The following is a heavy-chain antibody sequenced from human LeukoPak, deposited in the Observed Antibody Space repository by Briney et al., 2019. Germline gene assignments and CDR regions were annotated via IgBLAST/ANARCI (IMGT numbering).Heavy chain of an antibody. V-gene: IGHV4-59*11. J-gene: IGHJ6*02. CDR1: GGSISGHY. D-gene: IGHD3-16*01. CDR2: IHYSGRP. Sequence: SETLSLTCTVSGGSISGHYWTWIRQPPGKGLEWIGQIHYSGRPDYSPSLKSRVTISVNTSKNQLSLKVTSVTGADTAVYYCARFGVDYDMDVWGQGTTVTVSS. CDR3: ARFGVDYDMDV.